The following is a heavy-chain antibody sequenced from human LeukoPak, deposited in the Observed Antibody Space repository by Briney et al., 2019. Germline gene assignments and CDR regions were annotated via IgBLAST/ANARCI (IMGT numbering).Heavy chain of an antibody. D-gene: IGHD6-13*01. CDR3: ARDVLLGSSWSPYNWFAP. V-gene: IGHV4-4*07. Sequence: SETLSLTCTVSGGSISSYYWSWIRQPAGKGLEWIGRIYTSGSTNYNPSLKSRVTMSVDTSKNQFSLKLSSVTAADTAVYYCARDVLLGSSWSPYNWFAPWGQGTLVTVSS. CDR1: GGSISSYY. J-gene: IGHJ5*02. CDR2: IYTSGST.